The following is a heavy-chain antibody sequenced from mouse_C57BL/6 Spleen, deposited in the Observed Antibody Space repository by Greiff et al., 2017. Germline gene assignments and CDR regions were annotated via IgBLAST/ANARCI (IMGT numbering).Heavy chain of an antibody. J-gene: IGHJ3*01. V-gene: IGHV2-2*01. CDR3: ARFYGSSSAWFAY. CDR2: IWSGGST. Sequence: VKLQESGPGLVQPSQSLSITCTVSGFSLTSYGVHWVRQSPGKGLEWLGVIWSGGSTDYNAAFISRLSISKDNSKSQVFFKMNSLQADDTAIYYCARFYGSSSAWFAYWGQGTLVTVSA. D-gene: IGHD1-1*01. CDR1: GFSLTSYG.